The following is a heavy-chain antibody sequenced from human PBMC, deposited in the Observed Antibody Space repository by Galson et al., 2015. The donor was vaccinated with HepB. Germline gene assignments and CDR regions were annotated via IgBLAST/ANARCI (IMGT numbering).Heavy chain of an antibody. D-gene: IGHD5-24*01. J-gene: IGHJ4*02. CDR3: ARAVEMATMSNFDY. CDR1: GGTFSSYA. CDR2: IIPIFGTA. V-gene: IGHV1-69*13. Sequence: SVKVSCKASGGTFSSYAISWVRQAPGQRLEWMGGIIPIFGTANYAHKFQDRVTITADESTGTAYMELRSLRSEDTAVYYCARAVEMATMSNFDYWGQGTLVTVSS.